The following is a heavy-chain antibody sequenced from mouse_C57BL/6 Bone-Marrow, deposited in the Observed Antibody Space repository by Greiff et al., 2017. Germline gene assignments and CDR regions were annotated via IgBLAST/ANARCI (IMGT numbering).Heavy chain of an antibody. V-gene: IGHV1-53*01. J-gene: IGHJ1*03. CDR2: INPSNGGT. Sequence: QVQLQQPGTELVKPGASVKLSCKASGYTFTSYWMHWVKQRPGQGLEWIGNINPSNGGTNYNEKFKSKATLTVDKSSSTAYMQLSSLTSEDSAVDYCARKGGKNYPWYFDVWGTGTTVTVSS. CDR1: GYTFTSYW. CDR3: ARKGGKNYPWYFDV. D-gene: IGHD2-1*01.